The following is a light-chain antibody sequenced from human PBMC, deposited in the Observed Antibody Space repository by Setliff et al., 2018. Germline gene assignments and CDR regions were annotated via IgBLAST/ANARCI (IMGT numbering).Light chain of an antibody. J-gene: IGLJ1*01. Sequence: QSVLTQPPSVSGAPGQRVTIACTGSGSKIGAGSDVHGYQFLPGTAPKLLIYGNLNRPSGVPDRFSGSKSATSASLAIRGRQAEDEADYYCQSYDISLSGYVFGTGTKGTV. CDR2: GNL. CDR3: QSYDISLSGYV. CDR1: GSKIGAGSD. V-gene: IGLV1-40*01.